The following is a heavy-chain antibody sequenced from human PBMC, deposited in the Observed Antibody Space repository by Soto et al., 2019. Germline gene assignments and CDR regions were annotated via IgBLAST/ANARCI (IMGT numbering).Heavy chain of an antibody. J-gene: IGHJ4*02. CDR1: GGTFSSYT. D-gene: IGHD5-12*01. Sequence: QVQLVQSGAEVKKPGSSVKVSCKASGGTFSSYTISWVRQAPGQGLEWMGRIIPILGIANYAQKYQGRVTITAEKATRTAYMELSSQKSEDTAVYYCARDPHGYNYNGGVGPGYWGQGTLVTVSS. CDR2: IIPILGIA. V-gene: IGHV1-69*08. CDR3: ARDPHGYNYNGGVGPGY.